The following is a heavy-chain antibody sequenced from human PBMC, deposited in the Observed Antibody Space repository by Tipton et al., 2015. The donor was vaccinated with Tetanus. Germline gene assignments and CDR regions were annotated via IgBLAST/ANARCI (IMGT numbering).Heavy chain of an antibody. CDR2: ISVYNGQT. J-gene: IGHJ6*02. CDR1: GYTFPSYG. V-gene: IGHV1-18*01. Sequence: QSGAEVKKPGASVKVSCKASGYTFPSYGLSWVRQAPGQGLEWMGWISVYNGQTKYAPEFQGRVTLTTDTRTSTAYVEMRNLKSDDTAVYYCARDKEGYYYGLDVWGQGTTISVSS. CDR3: ARDKEGYYYGLDV.